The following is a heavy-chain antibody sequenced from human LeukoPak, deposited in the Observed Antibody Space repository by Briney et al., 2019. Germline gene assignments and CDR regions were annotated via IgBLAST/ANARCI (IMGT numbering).Heavy chain of an antibody. CDR3: ARGRDSRGYQFKGFDY. J-gene: IGHJ4*02. V-gene: IGHV4-61*02. D-gene: IGHD3-22*01. CDR2: FWPGAGP. CDR1: GDSISSGDYY. Sequence: PSQTLSLTCTVSGDSISSGDYYWNWIRQPAGKGLEWIGRFWPGAGPSYKPSLKSRVAISIDTSKNQVSLTLSSVTAADTAVYYCARGRDSRGYQFKGFDYWGQGTLVAVSS.